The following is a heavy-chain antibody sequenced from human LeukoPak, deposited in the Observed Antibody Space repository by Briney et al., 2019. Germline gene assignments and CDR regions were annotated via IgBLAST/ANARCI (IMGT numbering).Heavy chain of an antibody. V-gene: IGHV4-34*01. Sequence: SETQSLTCAVYGGSFSGDYWSWIRQPPGKGLEWIGEINHSGGTNYNPSLKSRVTISVDTAKNQFSLKLSSVTAADTAVYYCARSYAHDYWGQGTLVTVSS. CDR3: ARSYAHDY. CDR1: GGSFSGDY. J-gene: IGHJ4*02. D-gene: IGHD2-2*01. CDR2: INHSGGT.